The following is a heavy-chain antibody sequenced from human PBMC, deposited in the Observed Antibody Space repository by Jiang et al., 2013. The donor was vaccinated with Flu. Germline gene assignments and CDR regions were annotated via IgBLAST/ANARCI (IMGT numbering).Heavy chain of an antibody. CDR3: ALQPIFGVDG. CDR2: ISSSSTTI. Sequence: NWVRQAPGKGLEWVSYISSSSTTIFYADSVKGRFTISRDNARNSLHLQMNSLGAEDTAVYYCALQPIFGVDGWGQGTTVTVSS. D-gene: IGHD4-11*01. J-gene: IGHJ6*02. V-gene: IGHV3-48*01.